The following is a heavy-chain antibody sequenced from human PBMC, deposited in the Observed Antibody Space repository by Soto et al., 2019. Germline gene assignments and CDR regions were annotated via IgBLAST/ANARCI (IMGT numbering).Heavy chain of an antibody. J-gene: IGHJ3*02. V-gene: IGHV4-30-4*08. Sequence: SETLSLTCTVSGGSITSGDVYWGWIRQPPGKGLEWLGYIYYSGTTHFNPSLKSRLTLSVDTSKNQFSLKLTSVSAAATAVYFCASAPLVRADGFDIWGQGTKVTVSS. CDR1: GGSITSGDVY. CDR2: IYYSGTT. CDR3: ASAPLVRADGFDI. D-gene: IGHD1-26*01.